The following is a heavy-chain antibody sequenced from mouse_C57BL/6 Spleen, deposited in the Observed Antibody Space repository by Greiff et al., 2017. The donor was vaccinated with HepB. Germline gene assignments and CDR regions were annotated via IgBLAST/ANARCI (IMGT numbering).Heavy chain of an antibody. CDR2: IDPSDSET. CDR3: ARWGNYDYDGFAY. V-gene: IGHV1-52*01. D-gene: IGHD2-4*01. Sequence: VQLQQPGAELVRPGSSVKLSCKASGYTFTSYWMHWVKQRPIQGLEWIGNIDPSDSETHYNQKFKDKATLTVDKSSSTAYMQLSSLTSEDSAVYYCARWGNYDYDGFAYWGQGTLVTVSA. CDR1: GYTFTSYW. J-gene: IGHJ3*01.